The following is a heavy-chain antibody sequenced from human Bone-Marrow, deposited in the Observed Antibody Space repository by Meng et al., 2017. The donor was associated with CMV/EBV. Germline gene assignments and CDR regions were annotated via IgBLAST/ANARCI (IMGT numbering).Heavy chain of an antibody. CDR1: GFSLSTTGMR. D-gene: IGHD2-21*01. V-gene: IGHV2-70*04. J-gene: IGHJ4*02. Sequence: SGPTLVKPTQTLTVTCAFSGFSLSTTGMRVSWIRQPPGKALEWLARIDWDDEKFYSTSVRTRSTVSRDTSRNQVVLTMTNMQPVDTAAYYCAQTYCSPRGCDGLGWSFDHWGRGTQVTVSS. CDR2: IDWDDEK. CDR3: AQTYCSPRGCDGLGWSFDH.